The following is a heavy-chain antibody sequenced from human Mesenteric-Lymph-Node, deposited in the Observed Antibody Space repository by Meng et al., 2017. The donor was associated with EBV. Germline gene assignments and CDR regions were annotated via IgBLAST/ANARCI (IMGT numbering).Heavy chain of an antibody. V-gene: IGHV4-61*01. CDR1: GGSVSSGSYY. CDR2: IYYSGST. J-gene: IGHJ4*02. CDR3: ALIIVGATHFDY. D-gene: IGHD1-26*01. Sequence: QVQLDDSGPGLGKPSETLSLSCTVSGGSVSSGSYYWSWIRQPPGKGLEWIGYIYYSGSTNYNPSLKSRVTISVDTSKNQFSLKLSSVTAADTAVYYCALIIVGATHFDYWGQGTLVTVSS.